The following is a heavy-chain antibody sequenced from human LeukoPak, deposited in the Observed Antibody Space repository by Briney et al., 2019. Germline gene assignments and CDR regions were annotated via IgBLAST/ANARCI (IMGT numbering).Heavy chain of an antibody. CDR2: ISWNSGII. Sequence: GRSLSLSCAASGFTSSDYAMDGVWATPGKGLEWVSGISWNSGIIGYADSVKGRFTISRDNAKNSLYLQMNSLRAEDAALYYCAKDLDGPIAAAIHWGQGTLVTVSS. CDR3: AKDLDGPIAAAIH. V-gene: IGHV3-9*02. D-gene: IGHD6-13*01. CDR1: GFTSSDYA. J-gene: IGHJ4*02.